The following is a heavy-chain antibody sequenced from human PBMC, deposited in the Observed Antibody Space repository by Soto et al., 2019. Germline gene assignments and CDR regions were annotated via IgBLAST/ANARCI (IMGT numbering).Heavy chain of an antibody. CDR1: GYTFTSYY. CDR2: INPSGGST. D-gene: IGHD4-4*01. CDR3: ARDLDKQTTVTTSLDY. J-gene: IGHJ4*02. Sequence: ASVKVSCKASGYTFTSYYMHWVRQAPGQGLEWMGIINPSGGSTSYAQKFQGRVTMTRDTSTSTVYMELSSLRSEDTAVYYCARDLDKQTTVTTSLDYWGQGTLVTVSS. V-gene: IGHV1-46*03.